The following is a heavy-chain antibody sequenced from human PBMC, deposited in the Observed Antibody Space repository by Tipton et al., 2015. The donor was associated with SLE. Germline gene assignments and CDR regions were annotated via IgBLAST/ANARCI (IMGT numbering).Heavy chain of an antibody. D-gene: IGHD6-13*01. Sequence: QLVQSGAEVKKPGESLRISCKGSGYSFTSYWISWVRQMPGKGLEWMGRIDPSDSYTNYSPSFQGHVTISADKSISTAYLQWSSLKASDTAMYYCARQGIAAAGHHDAFDIWGQGTMVTVSS. J-gene: IGHJ3*02. CDR1: GYSFTSYW. V-gene: IGHV5-10-1*01. CDR2: IDPSDSYT. CDR3: ARQGIAAAGHHDAFDI.